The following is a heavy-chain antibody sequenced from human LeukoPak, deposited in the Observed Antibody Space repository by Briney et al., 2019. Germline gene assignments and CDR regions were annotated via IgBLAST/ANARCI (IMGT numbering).Heavy chain of an antibody. CDR3: ARGHRMSRRGYSHGYSYYYYMDV. J-gene: IGHJ6*03. CDR2: INHSGST. Sequence: PSETLSLTCAVYGGSFSGYYWSWIRQPPGKGLEWIGEINHSGSTNYNPSLKSRVTISVDTSKNQFSLKLSSVTAADTAVYYCARGHRMSRRGYSHGYSYYYYMDVWGKGTTVTVSS. CDR1: GGSFSGYY. V-gene: IGHV4-34*01. D-gene: IGHD5-18*01.